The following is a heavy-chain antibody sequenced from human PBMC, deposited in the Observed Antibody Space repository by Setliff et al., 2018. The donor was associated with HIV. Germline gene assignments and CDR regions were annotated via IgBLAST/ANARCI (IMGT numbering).Heavy chain of an antibody. D-gene: IGHD2-2*01. J-gene: IGHJ3*02. CDR3: ARGSRSTINCSLRVGNDAFDI. V-gene: IGHV4-39*07. CDR1: GGSISSNNYY. Sequence: PSETLSLTCTVSGGSISSNNYYWGWIRQSPGKGLEWFGSIYYSGNAYYNPSLKSRLTISMDTSKNQFSLKLNSVTAADTAVYYCARGSRSTINCSLRVGNDAFDIWGQGAMVTVSS. CDR2: IYYSGNA.